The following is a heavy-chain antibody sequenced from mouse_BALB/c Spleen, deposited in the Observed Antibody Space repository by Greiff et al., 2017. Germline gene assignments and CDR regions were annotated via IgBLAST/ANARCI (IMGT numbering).Heavy chain of an antibody. CDR3: AREGVLLRSFDY. CDR2: IWAGGST. Sequence: VKLQESGPGLVAPSQSLSITCTVSGFSLISYGVHWVRQPPGKGLEWLGVIWAGGSTNYNSALMSRLSISKDNSKSQVFLKMNSLQTDDTAMYYCAREGVLLRSFDYWGQGTTLTVSS. CDR1: GFSLISYG. D-gene: IGHD1-1*01. V-gene: IGHV2-9*02. J-gene: IGHJ2*01.